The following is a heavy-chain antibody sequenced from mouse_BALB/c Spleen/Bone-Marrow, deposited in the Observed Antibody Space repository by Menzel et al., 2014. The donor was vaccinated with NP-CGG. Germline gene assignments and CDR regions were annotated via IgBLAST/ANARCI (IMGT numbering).Heavy chain of an antibody. CDR1: GYAFSRYW. J-gene: IGHJ2*01. D-gene: IGHD3-3*01. CDR2: IYPGDGVT. CDR3: ARGDKDSGCDFDY. V-gene: IGHV1-80*01. Sequence: QVQLQESGADRVAPGPRRRFSCKASGYAFSRYWMNWVQQTPGQGLEWIGYIYPGDGVTKYNGIFKEKATLTVDKSSSTAFMELSSLTSEDSAVYCCARGDKDSGCDFDYWGQGTTVTVSS.